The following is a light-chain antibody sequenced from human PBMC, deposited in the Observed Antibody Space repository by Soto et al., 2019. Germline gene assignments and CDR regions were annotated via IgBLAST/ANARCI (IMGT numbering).Light chain of an antibody. CDR3: QQFNSYPPYT. Sequence: AIQLTQSPCSLSASVGDRVTITCRASQGISSALAWYQQKPGKAPKLLIYDASSLESGVPSRFSGSGSGTDFTLTISSLQPEDFATYYCQQFNSYPPYTFGQGTRLEI. CDR1: QGISSA. V-gene: IGKV1-13*02. J-gene: IGKJ5*01. CDR2: DAS.